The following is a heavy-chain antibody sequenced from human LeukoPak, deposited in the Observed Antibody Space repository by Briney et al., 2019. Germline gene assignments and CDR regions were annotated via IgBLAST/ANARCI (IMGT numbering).Heavy chain of an antibody. CDR3: ATVSYYYDSSGYQGYFQH. V-gene: IGHV1-24*01. CDR2: FDPEDGET. D-gene: IGHD3-22*01. J-gene: IGHJ1*01. CDR1: GYTLTELS. Sequence: GASVQVSCKVSGYTLTELSIHWVRQAPGKGLAWMGGFDPEDGETLYAQRFQGRVTMTEYTSTDTAYMELSSLRSEDAAVYYCATVSYYYDSSGYQGYFQHWGQGTLVTVSS.